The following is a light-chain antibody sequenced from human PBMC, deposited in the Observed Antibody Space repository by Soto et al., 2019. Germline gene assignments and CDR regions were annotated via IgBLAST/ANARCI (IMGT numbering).Light chain of an antibody. J-gene: IGKJ5*01. CDR2: DAS. CDR1: QNIGNK. V-gene: IGKV3-11*01. Sequence: EIVLTQSPATLSSFPGDRVTLSCRASQNIGNKVGWYQQKPGQAPRLLIYDASNRATGIPARFSGSGSGTDFTLTISSLEPEDFAVYYCQQRSNWPITFGQGTRLEIK. CDR3: QQRSNWPIT.